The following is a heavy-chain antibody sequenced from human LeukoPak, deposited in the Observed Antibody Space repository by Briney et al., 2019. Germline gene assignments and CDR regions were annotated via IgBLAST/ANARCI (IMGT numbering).Heavy chain of an antibody. V-gene: IGHV3-48*03. D-gene: IGHD1-26*01. CDR3: ARVIVGAPNKAFDI. J-gene: IGHJ3*02. CDR2: ISSSGSTI. CDR1: GFTFSGYE. Sequence: GGSLRLSCAASGFTFSGYEMNWVRQAPGKGLEWVSYISSSGSTIYYADSVKGRFTISRDNAKNSLYLQMNSLRAEDTAVYYCARVIVGAPNKAFDIWGQGTMVTVSS.